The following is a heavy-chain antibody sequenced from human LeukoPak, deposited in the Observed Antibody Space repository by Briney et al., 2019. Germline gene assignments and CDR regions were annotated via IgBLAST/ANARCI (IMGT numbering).Heavy chain of an antibody. D-gene: IGHD3-16*02. Sequence: GGSLRLTCAASGFTFSSYWMSWVRQAPGKGLEWVANIKQDGSDYYYVDSVKGRFTISRDNAKNSLYLQMNSLRAEDTAVYYCAREQTPVIHYYFDSWGQGTLVTVSS. CDR2: IKQDGSDY. CDR3: AREQTPVIHYYFDS. CDR1: GFTFSSYW. V-gene: IGHV3-7*01. J-gene: IGHJ4*02.